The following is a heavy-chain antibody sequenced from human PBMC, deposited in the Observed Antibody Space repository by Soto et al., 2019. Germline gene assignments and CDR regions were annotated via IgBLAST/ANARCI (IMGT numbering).Heavy chain of an antibody. CDR1: GFTFSSYG. CDR3: ANSKGATVIYQFDY. V-gene: IGHV3-30*18. CDR2: ISYDGSNK. J-gene: IGHJ4*02. D-gene: IGHD4-17*01. Sequence: ESGGGVVQPGRSLRLSCAASGFTFSSYGMHWVRQAPGKGLEWVAVISYDGSNKYYADSVKGRFTISRDNSKNTLYLQMNSLRAEDTAVYYCANSKGATVIYQFDYWGQGTLVTVSS.